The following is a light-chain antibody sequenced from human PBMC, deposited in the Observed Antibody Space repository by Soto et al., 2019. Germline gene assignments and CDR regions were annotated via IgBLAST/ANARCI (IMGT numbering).Light chain of an antibody. Sequence: ETVMTQSPATLSMSPGQRITLSCRASQSVSRNSAWYQQRPGQTPRLLFYGASTRATGIPARFSASGSGTEFILTISSLQSEDFAAYYCQQYNNWPLTFGGGTKV. V-gene: IGKV3-15*01. CDR2: GAS. J-gene: IGKJ4*01. CDR3: QQYNNWPLT. CDR1: QSVSRN.